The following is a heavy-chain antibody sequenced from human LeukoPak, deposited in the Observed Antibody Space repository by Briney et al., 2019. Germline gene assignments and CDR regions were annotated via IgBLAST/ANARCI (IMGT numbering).Heavy chain of an antibody. CDR2: INPNRGNT. J-gene: IGHJ4*02. V-gene: IGHV1-8*01. CDR1: GYTFTSYD. D-gene: IGHD3-10*01. CDR3: ARGFPYSYGSGNKDY. Sequence: GASVKVSCKASGYTFTSYDINWVRQATGQGLEWMGWINPNRGNTGYAQKFQSRVTMTRSTSIRTAYMELNSLTSEDTAVYYCARGFPYSYGSGNKDYWGQGTLVTVSS.